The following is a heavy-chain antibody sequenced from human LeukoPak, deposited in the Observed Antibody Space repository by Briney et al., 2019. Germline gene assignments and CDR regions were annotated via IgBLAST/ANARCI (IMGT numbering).Heavy chain of an antibody. D-gene: IGHD5-18*01. CDR2: IYYSGST. CDR1: GGSISSGDYY. Sequence: SETLSLTCTVSGGSISSGDYYWSWIRQPPGKGLEWIGYIYYSGSTYYNPSLKSRVSISVDTSKNQFSLKLSSVTAADTAVYYCARWASVQLWMSYFDYWGQGTLVTVSS. V-gene: IGHV4-30-4*01. J-gene: IGHJ4*02. CDR3: ARWASVQLWMSYFDY.